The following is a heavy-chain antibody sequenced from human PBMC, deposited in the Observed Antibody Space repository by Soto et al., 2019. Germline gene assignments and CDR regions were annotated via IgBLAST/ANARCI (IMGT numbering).Heavy chain of an antibody. CDR3: ARHRYLARYCSSTSCFELDY. CDR2: IYPGDSDT. V-gene: IGHV5-51*01. D-gene: IGHD2-2*01. CDR1: VYSFTRYW. Sequence: PGESLKISCKGSVYSFTRYWIGWVRQMPGKGLEWMGIIYPGDSDTRYSPSFQGQVTISADKSISTAYLQWSSLKASDTAMYYCARHRYLARYCSSTSCFELDYWGQGTLVTVSS. J-gene: IGHJ4*02.